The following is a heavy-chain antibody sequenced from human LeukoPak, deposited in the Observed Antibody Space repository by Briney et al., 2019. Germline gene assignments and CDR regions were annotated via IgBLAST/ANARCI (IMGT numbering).Heavy chain of an antibody. J-gene: IGHJ4*02. CDR2: INPNSGGT. V-gene: IGHV1-2*02. CDR1: GYTFTGYY. D-gene: IGHD3-9*01. CDR3: ARGPIYFDWFFFDY. Sequence: ASVKVSCKASGYTFTGYYMHWVRQAPGQGLEWMGWINPNSGGTNYAQKFQGRVTMTRDTSISTAYMELSGLRSDDTAVYYCARGPIYFDWFFFDYWGQGTLVTVTS.